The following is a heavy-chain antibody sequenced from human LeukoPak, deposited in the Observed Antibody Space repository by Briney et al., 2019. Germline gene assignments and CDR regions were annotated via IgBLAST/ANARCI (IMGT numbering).Heavy chain of an antibody. CDR1: GDSISSYY. J-gene: IGHJ5*02. Sequence: SETLSLTCTVSGDSISSYYWSWIRQPPGKGLEWIGYIYYSGSTNYNPSLKSRVTISVDTSKNQFSLKLSSVTAADTAVYYCARDSYYGENWFDPWGQGTLVTVSS. V-gene: IGHV4-59*01. D-gene: IGHD4-17*01. CDR3: ARDSYYGENWFDP. CDR2: IYYSGST.